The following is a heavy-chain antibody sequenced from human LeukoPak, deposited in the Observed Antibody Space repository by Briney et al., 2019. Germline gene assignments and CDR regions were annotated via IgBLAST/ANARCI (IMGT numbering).Heavy chain of an antibody. J-gene: IGHJ5*02. CDR1: GGSISNND. V-gene: IGHV4-4*07. CDR2: IYSSGSS. Sequence: PSETLSLTCTVSGGSISNNDWSWIRQPAGKGLEWIGRIYSSGSSNYNPSLKSRVTMSADTSKNQFSLKLSSVTAADTAVYYCARGPFASAHWFDPWGQGTLVTVSS. CDR3: ARGPFASAHWFDP.